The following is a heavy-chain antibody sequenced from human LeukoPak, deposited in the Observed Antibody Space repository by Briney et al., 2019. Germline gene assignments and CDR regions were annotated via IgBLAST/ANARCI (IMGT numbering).Heavy chain of an antibody. J-gene: IGHJ4*02. CDR3: ARDREGTVTDLLDY. CDR2: IIPILGIA. CDR1: GGTFSSYA. D-gene: IGHD4-17*01. Sequence: SVKVSCKASGGTFSSYAISWVRQAPGQGLEWMGRIIPILGIANYAQKFQGRVTITADKSTSTAYMELSSLRSEDTAVYYCARDREGTVTDLLDYWGQGTLVTVSS. V-gene: IGHV1-69*04.